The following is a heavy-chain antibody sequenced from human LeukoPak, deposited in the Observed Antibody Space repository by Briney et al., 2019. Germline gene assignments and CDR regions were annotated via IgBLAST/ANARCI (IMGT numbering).Heavy chain of an antibody. J-gene: IGHJ4*02. CDR3: ASAAGWEFGY. CDR1: VSSGLTRW. Sequence: GGSLRLSCVASVSSGLTRWMNWVRQAPGKGLEWVAIIKEGGSDKYYVDSVKGRFTISRDNAKNPVYLQINSLRVEDTAVYYCASAAGWEFGYWGQGTLVTVSS. D-gene: IGHD1-26*01. CDR2: IKEGGSDK. V-gene: IGHV3-7*01.